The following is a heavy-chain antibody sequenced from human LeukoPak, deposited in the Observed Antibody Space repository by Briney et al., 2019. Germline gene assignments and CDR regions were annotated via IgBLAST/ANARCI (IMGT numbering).Heavy chain of an antibody. CDR1: GFTFSDYA. Sequence: GGSLRLSCTTSGFTFSDYAVSWVRQAPGKGLELISFIRNKANGGTTEYAASVKGGFTISRDDSKTIAHLQMSSLKTEDTAVYYCSRFYSSGWASGAFDIWGQGTMVTVSS. CDR3: SRFYSSGWASGAFDI. D-gene: IGHD3-22*01. V-gene: IGHV3-49*04. J-gene: IGHJ3*02. CDR2: IRNKANGGTT.